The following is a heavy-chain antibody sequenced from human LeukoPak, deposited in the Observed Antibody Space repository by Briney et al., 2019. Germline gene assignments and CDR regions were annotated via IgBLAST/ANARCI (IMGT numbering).Heavy chain of an antibody. CDR3: ARPLCSSTSCPVAY. J-gene: IGHJ4*02. CDR2: IYPGDSDT. Sequence: GESLKISCKGSGYSFTGYWIGWVRQMPGKGLEWMGIIYPGDSDTRYSPSFQGQVTISADKSISTAYLQWSSLKASDTAIYYCARPLCSSTSCPVAYWGQGTLVTVSS. V-gene: IGHV5-51*01. CDR1: GYSFTGYW. D-gene: IGHD2-2*01.